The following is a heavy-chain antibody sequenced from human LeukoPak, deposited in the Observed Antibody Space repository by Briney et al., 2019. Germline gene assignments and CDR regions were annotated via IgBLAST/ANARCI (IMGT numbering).Heavy chain of an antibody. Sequence: SETLSLTCAVYGEPFSHYYWSWIRQPPGKGLEWIGEIHESGSTNYGPSLKSRVTISVDTSKIHFSLNLTSVTAADTAVYYCASRIGRYLYYFGMDVWGQGTTVTVSS. V-gene: IGHV4-34*01. J-gene: IGHJ6*02. D-gene: IGHD1-26*01. CDR1: GEPFSHYY. CDR3: ASRIGRYLYYFGMDV. CDR2: IHESGST.